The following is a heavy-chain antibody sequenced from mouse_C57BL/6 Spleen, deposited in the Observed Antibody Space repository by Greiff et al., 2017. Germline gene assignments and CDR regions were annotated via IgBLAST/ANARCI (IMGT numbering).Heavy chain of an antibody. CDR2: IDPSDSDT. CDR3: ARSDDYDGFGY. J-gene: IGHJ2*01. Sequence: QVQLQQPGAELVRPGSSVKLSCKASGYTFTSFWMHWVKQRPIQGLEWIGNIDPSDSDTHSNQKSKDKATLTVDKSSSTAYMQLSRLTSEDSAVYYCARSDDYDGFGYWGQGTTLTVSS. D-gene: IGHD2-4*01. CDR1: GYTFTSFW. V-gene: IGHV1-52*01.